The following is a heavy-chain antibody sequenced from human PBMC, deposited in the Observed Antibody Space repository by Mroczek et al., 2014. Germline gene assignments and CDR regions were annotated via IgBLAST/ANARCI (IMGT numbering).Heavy chain of an antibody. Sequence: QVQLVQSGGGVVQPGRSLRLSCAASGFTFSSYGMHWVRQAPGKGLEWVAVISYDGSNKYYADSVKGRFTISRDNSKNTLYLQMNSLRAEDTAVYYCAKVSHSYSSGWYFDYWGQGTLVTVSS. V-gene: IGHV3-30*18. CDR2: ISYDGSNK. J-gene: IGHJ4*02. CDR3: AKVSHSYSSGWYFDY. D-gene: IGHD6-19*01. CDR1: GFTFSSYG.